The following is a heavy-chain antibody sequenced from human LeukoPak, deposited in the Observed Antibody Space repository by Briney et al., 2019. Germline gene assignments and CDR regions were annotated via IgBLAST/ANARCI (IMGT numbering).Heavy chain of an antibody. Sequence: EAPVKVSCKASGYDFINYGITWVRQAPGQGLEWMGWISLYNGNTDYKLQGRVTMTTDTSTSTAYMELRSLRSDDTAVYYCARGGPFFSSSSSKEYYFDYWGQGTLVTVSS. CDR1: GYDFINYG. CDR3: ARGGPFFSSSSSKEYYFDY. J-gene: IGHJ4*02. D-gene: IGHD6-6*01. V-gene: IGHV1-18*01. CDR2: ISLYNGNT.